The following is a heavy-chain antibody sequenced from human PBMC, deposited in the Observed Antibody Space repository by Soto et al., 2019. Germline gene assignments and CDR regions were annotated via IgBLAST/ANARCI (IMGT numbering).Heavy chain of an antibody. D-gene: IGHD2-15*01. Sequence: QVQLQESGPGLVKPSQTLSLTCTVSGGSISSGDYYWSWIRQPPGKGLEWIGYIYYSGSTYYNPSLKSRVTLSVARSKSQFSLKLSYVTAADTAVYYCARGTVVVVAATERPYYYYGMDVWGQGTTVTVSS. J-gene: IGHJ6*02. CDR1: GGSISSGDYY. V-gene: IGHV4-30-4*01. CDR3: ARGTVVVVAATERPYYYYGMDV. CDR2: IYYSGST.